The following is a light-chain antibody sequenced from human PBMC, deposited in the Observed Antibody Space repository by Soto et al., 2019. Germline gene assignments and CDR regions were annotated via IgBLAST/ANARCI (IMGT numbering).Light chain of an antibody. CDR1: QIVSSY. CDR2: DAS. Sequence: EIVLTQSPATLSLSPGERATLSFRASQIVSSYLAWYQQKPGQAPRLLIYDASNRATGIPARFSGSGSGTDFTLTISSLEPEDFAVYYCQQRSNWPPLFGPGTKVDIK. J-gene: IGKJ3*01. V-gene: IGKV3-11*01. CDR3: QQRSNWPPL.